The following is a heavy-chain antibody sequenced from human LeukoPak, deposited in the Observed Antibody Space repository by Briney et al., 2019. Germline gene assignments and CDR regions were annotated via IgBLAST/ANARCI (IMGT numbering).Heavy chain of an antibody. CDR2: INSDGRST. J-gene: IGHJ4*02. CDR3: ARDWGMATVPDY. V-gene: IGHV3-74*01. D-gene: IGHD3-16*01. CDR1: GFTFNTYW. Sequence: PGGSLRLSCAGSGFTFNTYWMHWVRQAPGKGLMWVSRINSDGRSTSYADSVKGRFTISRENAKNTLYLQMNSLRAEDTALYYCARDWGMATVPDYWGQGTLVTVSS.